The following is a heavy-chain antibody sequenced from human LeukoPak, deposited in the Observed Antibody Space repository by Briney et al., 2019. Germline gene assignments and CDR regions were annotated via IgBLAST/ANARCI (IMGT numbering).Heavy chain of an antibody. CDR1: GGSISSTSHY. V-gene: IGHV4-39*07. CDR2: MYYRGIT. Sequence: SETLSFTCTVSGGSISSTSHYWGWIGQPPGKGLEWIGSMYYRGITYYNSSLKSRVIISVDTSKNQFSLNLSSVTAADTAVYYCVRDRLAVAGTLTADFWGQGTLVTVSS. D-gene: IGHD6-19*01. CDR3: VRDRLAVAGTLTADF. J-gene: IGHJ4*02.